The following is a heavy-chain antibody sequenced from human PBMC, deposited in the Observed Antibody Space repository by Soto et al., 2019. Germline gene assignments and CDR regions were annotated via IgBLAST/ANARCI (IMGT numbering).Heavy chain of an antibody. CDR1: RGTFTNYA. Sequence: QVYLVQSGAEVKKPGSSVKVSCKALRGTFTNYAFSWVRQSPGQGLEWMGGIMPFFGSGNYAQKFQGSINITADESTSSVYLELTSRRSEDTAVYYCARDRAGYYSHFVYWGQGTLVTVSS. CDR3: ARDRAGYYSHFVY. CDR2: IMPFFGSG. V-gene: IGHV1-69*01. J-gene: IGHJ4*02. D-gene: IGHD3-22*01.